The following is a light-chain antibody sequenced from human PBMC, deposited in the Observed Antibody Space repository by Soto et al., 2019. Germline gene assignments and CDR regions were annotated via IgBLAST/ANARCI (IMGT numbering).Light chain of an antibody. V-gene: IGLV2-14*01. CDR2: DVS. CDR3: SSYTSGSHYV. Sequence: QSVLTQPASVSGSPGQSITISCTGTSSDVGGYKFVSWYQQHPGKAPKFIIYDVSIRPSGVSNRFSGSKSGNTASLTISGLQAEDEADYYFSSYTSGSHYVFGTGTKVTVL. J-gene: IGLJ1*01. CDR1: SSDVGGYKF.